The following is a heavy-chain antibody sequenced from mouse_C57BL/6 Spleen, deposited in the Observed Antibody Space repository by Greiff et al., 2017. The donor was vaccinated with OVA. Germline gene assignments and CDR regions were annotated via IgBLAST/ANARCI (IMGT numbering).Heavy chain of an antibody. CDR2: INPSTGGT. CDR3: ARFGSSRFDY. Sequence: VQLQQSGTELVKPGASVKISCKASGYSFTGYYMNWVKQSPEKSLEWIGEINPSTGGTTYNQKFKAKATLTVDKSSSTAYMQLKSLTSEDSAVYYCARFGSSRFDYWGQGTTLTVSS. D-gene: IGHD1-1*01. J-gene: IGHJ2*01. CDR1: GYSFTGYY. V-gene: IGHV1-42*01.